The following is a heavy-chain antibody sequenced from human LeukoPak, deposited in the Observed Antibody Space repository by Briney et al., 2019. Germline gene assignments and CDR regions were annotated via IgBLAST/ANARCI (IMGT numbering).Heavy chain of an antibody. V-gene: IGHV3-48*04. CDR1: GFTFGSYN. CDR2: ITSTSSTI. CDR3: GRDLGAVHFWSGHYGLIDY. Sequence: PGGSLRLSCAASGFTFGSYNMNWVRQAPGKGLEWISYITSTSSTIYYADSVKGRFTISRDNAKNSLYLQMNSLRAEDTAVHYCGRDLGAVHFWSGHYGLIDYWGQGTLVTVSS. D-gene: IGHD3-3*02. J-gene: IGHJ4*02.